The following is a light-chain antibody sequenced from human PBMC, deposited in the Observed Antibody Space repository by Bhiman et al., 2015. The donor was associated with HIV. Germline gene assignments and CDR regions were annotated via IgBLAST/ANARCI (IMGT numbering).Light chain of an antibody. Sequence: QSALTQPASVSGSPGQSITISCTGTSSDVGVYNYVSWYQQHPGKAPKLMIYDVSIRPSGVSNRFSGSKSGNTASLTISGLQAEDEADYYCSSLTSSLTYVFGTGTNVTVL. CDR1: SSDVGVYNY. CDR2: DVS. CDR3: SSLTSSLTYV. J-gene: IGLJ1*01. V-gene: IGLV2-14*03.